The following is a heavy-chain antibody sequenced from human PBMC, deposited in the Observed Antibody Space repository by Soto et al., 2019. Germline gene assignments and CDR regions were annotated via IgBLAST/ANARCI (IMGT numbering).Heavy chain of an antibody. V-gene: IGHV1-2*04. Sequence: QVQLVQSGAEVKKPGASVKVSCKASGYSFTDYHIHWVRQAPGQGLEWLGRINPKSGGTSTAQKFQGWVTMTTDTSISTASMELTRLTSDETAIYYCARGDSTDCSKGVCSFFYNHDMDVWGQGTTVTVSS. CDR1: GYSFTDYH. D-gene: IGHD2-8*01. CDR2: INPKSGGT. J-gene: IGHJ6*02. CDR3: ARGDSTDCSKGVCSFFYNHDMDV.